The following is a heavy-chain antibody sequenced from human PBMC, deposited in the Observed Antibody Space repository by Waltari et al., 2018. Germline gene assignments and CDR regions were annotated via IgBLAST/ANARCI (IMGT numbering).Heavy chain of an antibody. V-gene: IGHV1-69*01. CDR3: ARVPYLRVAGGYYYYYMDV. CDR2: IIPIFGTA. D-gene: IGHD1-26*01. CDR1: GGTFSSYA. Sequence: QVQLVQSGAEVQKPGSSVKVSCKASGGTFSSYATSRVPPAPGRGLEWRGGIIPIFGTANYAQKFQGRVTSPADESTSTAYMELSSLRSEDTAVYYCARVPYLRVAGGYYYYYMDVWGKGTTVTVSS. J-gene: IGHJ6*03.